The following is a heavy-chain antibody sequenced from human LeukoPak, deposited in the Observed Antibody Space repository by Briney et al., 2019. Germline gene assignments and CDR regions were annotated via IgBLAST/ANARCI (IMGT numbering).Heavy chain of an antibody. J-gene: IGHJ4*02. Sequence: KPGGSLRLSCAASGFTFSDYYMSWIPQAPGRGVEGGSYITRSSSDTKYADAVKGRFNTSRDNAKISLFLQMNSMRAEDTAVYYCARALTDYDSSGYPYYFDYWGQGTLVTVSS. CDR3: ARALTDYDSSGYPYYFDY. CDR1: GFTFSDYY. V-gene: IGHV3-11*05. D-gene: IGHD3-22*01. CDR2: ITRSSSDT.